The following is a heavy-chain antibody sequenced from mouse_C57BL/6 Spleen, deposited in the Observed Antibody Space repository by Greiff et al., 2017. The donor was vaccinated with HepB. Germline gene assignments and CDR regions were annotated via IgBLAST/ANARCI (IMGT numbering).Heavy chain of an antibody. V-gene: IGHV14-4*01. Sequence: EVKLQESGAELVRPGASVKLSCTASGFNIKDDYMHWVKQRPEQGLEWIGWIDPENGDTEYASKFQGKATITADTSSNTAYLQLSSLTSEDTAGYYCPTPASSGLLFDYWGQGTTLTVSS. CDR3: PTPASSGLLFDY. J-gene: IGHJ2*01. CDR1: GFNIKDDY. D-gene: IGHD3-2*02. CDR2: IDPENGDT.